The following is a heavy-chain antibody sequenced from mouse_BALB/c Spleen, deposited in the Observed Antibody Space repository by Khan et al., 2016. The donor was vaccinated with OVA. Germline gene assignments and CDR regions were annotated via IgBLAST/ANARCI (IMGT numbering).Heavy chain of an antibody. V-gene: IGHV2-9*02. CDR3: ARLEDI. Sequence: QVQLKESGPGLVAPSQSLSITCTVSGFSLTSSGVHWVRQPPGKGLEWLGVIWAGGSTNYNSALMSRLSISKDNSKIQVFLKMNSLQTDDTAIYYCARLEDIWGQGTTLTVSS. D-gene: IGHD1-3*01. CDR2: IWAGGST. J-gene: IGHJ2*01. CDR1: GFSLTSSG.